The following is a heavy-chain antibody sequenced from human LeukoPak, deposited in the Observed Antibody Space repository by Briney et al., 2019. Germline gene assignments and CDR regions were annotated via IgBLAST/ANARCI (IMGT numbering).Heavy chain of an antibody. V-gene: IGHV5-51*01. CDR2: ICPRDSDT. CDR1: GFTFSDYW. D-gene: IGHD2-15*01. CDR3: ARRFGSWDYYFDF. Sequence: GKSLKISCKASGFTFSDYWIGWVRQMPGKGPEWMGIICPRDSDTRYSPSFQGQATISADKYINTAYLQWSSLKASDTATYCCARRFGSWDYYFDFWGQGTQVTVSS. J-gene: IGHJ4*02.